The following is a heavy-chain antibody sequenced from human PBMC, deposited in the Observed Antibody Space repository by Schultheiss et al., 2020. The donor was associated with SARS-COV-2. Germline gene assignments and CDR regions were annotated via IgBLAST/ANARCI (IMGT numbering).Heavy chain of an antibody. CDR1: GYTFTGYY. D-gene: IGHD6-13*01. V-gene: IGHV1-24*01. CDR2: FDPEDGET. Sequence: ASVKVSCKASGYTFTGYYMHWVRQAPGKGLEWMGGFDPEDGETIYAQKFQGRVTMTEDTSTDTAYMELSSLRSEDTAVYYCATLYSSSWYRSYNWFDPWGQGTLVTVSS. J-gene: IGHJ5*02. CDR3: ATLYSSSWYRSYNWFDP.